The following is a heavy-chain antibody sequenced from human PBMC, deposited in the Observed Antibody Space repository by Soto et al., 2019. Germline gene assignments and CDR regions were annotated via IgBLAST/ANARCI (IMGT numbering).Heavy chain of an antibody. J-gene: IGHJ5*02. CDR2: IWFDGSHK. V-gene: IGHV3-33*06. CDR3: AKDAVAYNGEWDWFDL. D-gene: IGHD3-10*01. Sequence: GGSLRLSCSASGFTFSSYGMHWVRQAPGKGLEWVALIWFDGSHKFYADSVKGRFTISRDNSMNTVSLQMNSLRAEDTAMYYCAKDAVAYNGEWDWFDLWGQGTLVTVSS. CDR1: GFTFSSYG.